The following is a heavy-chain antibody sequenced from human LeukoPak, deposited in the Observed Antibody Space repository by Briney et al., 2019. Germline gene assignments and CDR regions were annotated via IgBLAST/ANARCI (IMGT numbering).Heavy chain of an antibody. V-gene: IGHV1-46*01. Sequence: GASVKVSFKASGYTFTSYYMHWVRQAPGQGLEWMGIINPSGGSTSYAQKFQGRVTITRDTSTSTVYMELSSLRSEDTAVYYCARALPHRRLMDTTMEQHWFDPWGQGTLVTVSS. CDR3: ARALPHRRLMDTTMEQHWFDP. CDR2: INPSGGST. J-gene: IGHJ5*02. D-gene: IGHD5-18*01. CDR1: GYTFTSYY.